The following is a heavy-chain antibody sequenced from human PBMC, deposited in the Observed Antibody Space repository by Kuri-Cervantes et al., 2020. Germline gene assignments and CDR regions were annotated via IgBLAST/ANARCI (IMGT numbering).Heavy chain of an antibody. Sequence: GGSLRLSCAASGFTFSSYSMNWVRQAPGKGLEWVSYISSSSSTIYYADSVKGRFTISRDNAKNSLYLQMNSLRAEDTAVYYCAREDGFEQLVRAFDIWGQGTMVTVSS. CDR2: ISSSSSTI. CDR3: AREDGFEQLVRAFDI. CDR1: GFTFSSYS. D-gene: IGHD6-13*01. V-gene: IGHV3-48*04. J-gene: IGHJ3*02.